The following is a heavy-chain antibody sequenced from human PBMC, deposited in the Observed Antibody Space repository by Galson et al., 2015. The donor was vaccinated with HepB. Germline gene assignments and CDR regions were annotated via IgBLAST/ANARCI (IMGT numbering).Heavy chain of an antibody. CDR2: INPNSGGT. J-gene: IGHJ4*02. Sequence: SVKVSCKASGYTFTGYYMHWVRQAPGQGLEWMGWINPNSGGTNYAQKFQGWVTMTRDTSISTAYMELSRLRSDDTAVYYCACGYSYGRSLNLDYWGQGTLVTVSS. V-gene: IGHV1-2*04. CDR1: GYTFTGYY. D-gene: IGHD5-18*01. CDR3: ACGYSYGRSLNLDY.